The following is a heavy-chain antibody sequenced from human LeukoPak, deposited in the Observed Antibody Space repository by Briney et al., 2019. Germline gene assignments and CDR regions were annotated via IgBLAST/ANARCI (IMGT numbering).Heavy chain of an antibody. J-gene: IGHJ6*02. Sequence: ASVKVSCKASGYTFISYYVHWVRQAPGQGLQWMGIINPSGGSTTYAQKFQGRVTMTRDTSTSTVYMDLSSLRSEDTAVYYCARGRGDYKFGMDVWGQGTTVTVSS. CDR2: INPSGGST. CDR1: GYTFISYY. V-gene: IGHV1-46*01. CDR3: ARGRGDYKFGMDV. D-gene: IGHD4-17*01.